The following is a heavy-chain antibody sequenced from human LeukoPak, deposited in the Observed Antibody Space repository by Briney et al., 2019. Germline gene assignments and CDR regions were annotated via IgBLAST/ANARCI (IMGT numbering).Heavy chain of an antibody. CDR3: ARDEGRDYYWPFGNTNKYNWFDP. CDR2: ISAYNGNT. J-gene: IGHJ5*02. CDR1: GYTFTSYG. D-gene: IGHD3-3*01. V-gene: IGHV1-18*01. Sequence: ASVKASCKASGYTFTSYGISWVRQAPGHRLEWMGWISAYNGNTNYAQKLQGRVTMTTDTSTSTDYMELRRLRSDATAVYYCARDEGRDYYWPFGNTNKYNWFDPWGQGALVTVSS.